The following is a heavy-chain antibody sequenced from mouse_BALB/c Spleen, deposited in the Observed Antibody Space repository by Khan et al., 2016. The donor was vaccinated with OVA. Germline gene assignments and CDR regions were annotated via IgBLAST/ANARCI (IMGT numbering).Heavy chain of an antibody. CDR1: GFSLTNYG. J-gene: IGHJ4*01. Sequence: QVQLKESGPGLVAPPQSLSITCTISGFSLTNYGVHWVRQPPGKGLEWLVVIWSDGSTTYNSALKSRLTITKDNSKSQVFLKMNSLQTDDTAIYFCARQPYYHYNGMDYWGQGTSVTVSS. V-gene: IGHV2-6-1*01. D-gene: IGHD2-10*01. CDR3: ARQPYYHYNGMDY. CDR2: IWSDGST.